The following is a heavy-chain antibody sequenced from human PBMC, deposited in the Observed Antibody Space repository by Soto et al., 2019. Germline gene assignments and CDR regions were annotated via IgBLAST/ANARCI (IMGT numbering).Heavy chain of an antibody. J-gene: IGHJ6*02. V-gene: IGHV3-7*04. CDR1: GFTFSRYW. D-gene: IGHD3-22*01. CDR2: IKQDGSQK. Sequence: GGSLRLSCAASGFTFSRYWMSWVRQGPGKGLEWVANIKQDGSQKNYVDSVKGRVTISRDNAKNSLYLQMNSLRAEDTAVYYCARHDYYDSSGSSYYGMDVWGQGT. CDR3: ARHDYYDSSGSSYYGMDV.